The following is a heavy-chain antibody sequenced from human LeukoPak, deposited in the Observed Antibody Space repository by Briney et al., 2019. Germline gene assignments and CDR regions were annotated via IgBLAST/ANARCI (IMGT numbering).Heavy chain of an antibody. CDR2: IRSQAYGGTP. CDR1: GFTYGDFA. Sequence: GGSLRLSCTTSGFTYGDFAMSWARKAPGKGLEGVGFIRSQAYGGTPENAASVKGRFTISRDDSRGIAYLQSNSRRTEATAVYYCTRDERRTAWISGRIELHYYFDYWGQGTLVTVSS. J-gene: IGHJ4*02. CDR3: TRDERRTAWISGRIELHYYFDY. V-gene: IGHV3-49*04. D-gene: IGHD3-10*01.